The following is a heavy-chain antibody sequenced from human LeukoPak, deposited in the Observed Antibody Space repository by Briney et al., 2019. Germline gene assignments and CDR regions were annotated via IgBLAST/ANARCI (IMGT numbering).Heavy chain of an antibody. J-gene: IGHJ3*02. CDR1: GYTFTGYY. V-gene: IGHV1-18*04. CDR2: IRGHNGNT. Sequence: GASVKVSCKASGYTFTGYYLHWVRQAPGQGLEWMGWIRGHNGNTEYAQKFQGRVTMTTDTSTSTAYMELRSLRSDDTAVYYCARDRWIQLWLDRAFDIWRQGTMVTVSS. CDR3: ARDRWIQLWLDRAFDI. D-gene: IGHD5-18*01.